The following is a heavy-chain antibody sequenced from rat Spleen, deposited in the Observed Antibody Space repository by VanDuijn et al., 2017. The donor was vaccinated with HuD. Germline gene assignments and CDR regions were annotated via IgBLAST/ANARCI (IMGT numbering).Heavy chain of an antibody. CDR3: AVSGYGY. V-gene: IGHV2-41*01. CDR2: IWNTGGT. D-gene: IGHD4-3*01. J-gene: IGHJ2*01. Sequence: QVQLKESGPGLVQPSQTLSLTCTVSGFSLSSNGVSWVRQPPGKGLEWMGVIWNTGGTRYNSALKSRLSISKDTSKSQVFLKMNSLQTEDTATYYCAVSGYGYWGQGVMVTVSS. CDR1: GFSLSSNG.